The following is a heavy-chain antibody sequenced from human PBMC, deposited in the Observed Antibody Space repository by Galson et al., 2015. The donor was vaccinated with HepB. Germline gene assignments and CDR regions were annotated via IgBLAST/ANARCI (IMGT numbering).Heavy chain of an antibody. CDR1: GFTFSSYG. V-gene: IGHV3-30*18. CDR3: AKDTSVLWFGGGADY. CDR2: ISYDGSNK. J-gene: IGHJ4*02. D-gene: IGHD3-10*01. Sequence: SLRLSCAASGFTFSSYGMHWVRQAPGKGLEWVAVISYDGSNKYYADSVKGRFTISRDNSKNTLYLQMNSLRAEDTAVYYCAKDTSVLWFGGGADYWGQGTLVTVSS.